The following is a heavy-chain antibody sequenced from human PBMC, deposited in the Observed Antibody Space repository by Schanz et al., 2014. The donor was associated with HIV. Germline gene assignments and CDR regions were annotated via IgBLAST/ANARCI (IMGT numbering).Heavy chain of an antibody. CDR1: GFTFSSYA. CDR2: ISGSGGHT. D-gene: IGHD2-8*01. CDR3: ANSGYCISGICYTRGDGMDV. J-gene: IGHJ6*02. V-gene: IGHV3-23*04. Sequence: VQLVESGGGVVQPGRSPTLSCAASGFTFSSYAMIWVRQAPGKGLEWVSTISGSGGHTYYADSVKGRFTISRDNSKNTLFLQMNSLRAEDTAVYYCANSGYCISGICYTRGDGMDVWGQGTTVTVSS.